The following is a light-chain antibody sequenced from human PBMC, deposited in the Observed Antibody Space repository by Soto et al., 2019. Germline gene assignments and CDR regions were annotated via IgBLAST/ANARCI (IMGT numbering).Light chain of an antibody. J-gene: IGKJ5*01. V-gene: IGKV3-20*01. CDR2: GAS. CDR1: QSISNRY. CDR3: QHYGSSLIT. Sequence: EIVLTQSAATLSWSAGEAATLSWRASQSISNRYLAWYQQKPGQAPRLLIYGASTRATGIPDRFSGSGSGTDFNLTISRLETEDFAVYFCQHYGSSLITFGQGTRLEIK.